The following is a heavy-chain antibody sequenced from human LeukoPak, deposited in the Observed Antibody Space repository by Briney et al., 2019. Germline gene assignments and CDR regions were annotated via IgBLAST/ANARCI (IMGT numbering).Heavy chain of an antibody. D-gene: IGHD3-10*01. J-gene: IGHJ4*02. CDR1: GGSVSSYY. Sequence: SETLSLTCTFSGGSVSSYYWSWIRQPPGKGLEWIGEINHSGSTNYNPSLKSRVTISVDTSKNQFSLKLSSVTAADTAVYYCARQAMPSMVRGVIIRYYFDYWGQGTLVTVSS. CDR2: INHSGST. V-gene: IGHV4-34*01. CDR3: ARQAMPSMVRGVIIRYYFDY.